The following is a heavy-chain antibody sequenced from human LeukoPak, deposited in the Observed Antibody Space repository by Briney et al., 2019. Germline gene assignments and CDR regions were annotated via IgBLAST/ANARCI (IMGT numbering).Heavy chain of an antibody. J-gene: IGHJ6*02. D-gene: IGHD5-24*01. CDR3: ARGRPEMATILRYYYYGMDV. V-gene: IGHV3-30-3*01. CDR1: GFTFSSYA. Sequence: PGGSLRLSCAASGFTFSSYAMHWVRQAPGKGLEWVAVISYDGSNKCYADSVKGRFTISRDNSKNTLYLQMNSLRAEDTAVYYCARGRPEMATILRYYYYGMDVWGQGTTVTVSS. CDR2: ISYDGSNK.